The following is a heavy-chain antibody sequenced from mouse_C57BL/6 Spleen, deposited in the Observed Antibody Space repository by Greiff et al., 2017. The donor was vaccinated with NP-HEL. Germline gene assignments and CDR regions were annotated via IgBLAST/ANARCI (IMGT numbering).Heavy chain of an antibody. CDR3: ARGNYGSSYDSDY. J-gene: IGHJ2*01. CDR1: GYTFTSYW. D-gene: IGHD1-1*01. CDR2: INPSNGGT. Sequence: VQLQQPGTELVKPGASVKLSCKASGYTFTSYWMHWVKQRPGQGLEWIGNINPSNGGTNYNEKFKSKATLTVDKSSSTAYMQLSSLTSEDSAVYYCARGNYGSSYDSDYWGQGTTLTVSS. V-gene: IGHV1-53*01.